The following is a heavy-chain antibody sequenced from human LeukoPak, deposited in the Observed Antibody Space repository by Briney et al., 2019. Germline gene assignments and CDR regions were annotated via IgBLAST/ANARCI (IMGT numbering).Heavy chain of an antibody. Sequence: PETLSLTCNVSGGSISGYHWSWVRQPPGKGLEWIGEIYQSGSTNYNPSLKSRVTISVDKSKNQFSLKLTSVTAADTAIYYCAKSGDYCLDYWGPGTLVTVSS. D-gene: IGHD3-3*01. CDR3: AKSGDYCLDY. CDR1: GGSISGYH. CDR2: IYQSGST. V-gene: IGHV4-34*01. J-gene: IGHJ4*02.